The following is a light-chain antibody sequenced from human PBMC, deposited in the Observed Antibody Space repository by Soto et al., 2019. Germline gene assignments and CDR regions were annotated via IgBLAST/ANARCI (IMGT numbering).Light chain of an antibody. J-gene: IGKJ5*01. CDR1: QSVSVN. CDR2: GAS. Sequence: EIVMTQSPATLSVSPGERATLSCRASQSVSVNLAWYQQKPGQAPRLLIYGASTRATGIPARFSGSGSGTEFILTISSLQSEDFAVYYCQQYHNWPPITFGQGTRLEIK. V-gene: IGKV3-15*01. CDR3: QQYHNWPPIT.